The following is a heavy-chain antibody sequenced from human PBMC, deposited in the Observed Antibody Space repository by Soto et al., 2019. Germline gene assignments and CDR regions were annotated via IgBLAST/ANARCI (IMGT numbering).Heavy chain of an antibody. CDR3: ARARYCSKTTCRGAFSDYYFAMDV. Sequence: QVQLVQSGAEVKKPGSSVKVSCKASGGTFCSYAINWVRQAPGQGLEWMGGIIPIFDTSNYAQKFQGRVTITADDPTSTASMELSSLRSEDSAIYYCARARYCSKTTCRGAFSDYYFAMDVWGQGTTVTVSS. CDR2: IIPIFDTS. V-gene: IGHV1-69*01. J-gene: IGHJ6*02. D-gene: IGHD2-2*01. CDR1: GGTFCSYA.